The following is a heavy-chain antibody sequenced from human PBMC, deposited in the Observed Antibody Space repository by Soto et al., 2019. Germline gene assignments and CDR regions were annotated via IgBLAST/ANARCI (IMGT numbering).Heavy chain of an antibody. V-gene: IGHV1-18*01. CDR2: ISTYNGNT. CDR1: GYTFTNYG. J-gene: IGHJ6*03. CDR3: ARTTVTASYYYMDV. Sequence: QVQLVQSGAEVKQPGASVKVSCKASGYTFTNYGFTWVRRAPGQGLEWLGWISTYNGNTKYAQKVQGRLTMTTDTSTSTANMELTSLRSDDTALYYCARTTVTASYYYMDVWGKGSTVTVSS. D-gene: IGHD4-17*01.